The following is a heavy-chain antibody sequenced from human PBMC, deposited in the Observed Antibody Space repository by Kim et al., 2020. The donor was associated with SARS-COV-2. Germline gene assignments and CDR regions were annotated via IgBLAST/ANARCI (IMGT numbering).Heavy chain of an antibody. D-gene: IGHD2-2*01. V-gene: IGHV5-51*01. CDR3: ARRYCNSTTCYTLDY. J-gene: IGHJ4*02. Sequence: GESLKISCKGFGYSFTTSWIGWVRQMPGKGLDWMGIIYPGDSETRYSPSFRGQVTISADKSISTTYLQWSSLKASDTAMYFCARRYCNSTTCYTLDYWGQGTLVTVSS. CDR1: GYSFTTSW. CDR2: IYPGDSET.